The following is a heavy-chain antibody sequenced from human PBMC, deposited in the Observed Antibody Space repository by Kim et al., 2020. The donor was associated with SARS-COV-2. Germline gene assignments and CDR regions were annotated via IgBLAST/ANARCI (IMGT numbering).Heavy chain of an antibody. J-gene: IGHJ4*01. V-gene: IGHV4-34*01. CDR1: GWSFSGYY. D-gene: IGHD3-3*01. CDR2: INHSGST. CDR3: ARGQSENY. Sequence: SETLSLTCAVYGWSFSGYYLSWVRQPPGKGLEWVGEINHSGSTHNNQTLNSAVTISADTSKKPLSLRLGSVTAPETGAYTGARGQSENY.